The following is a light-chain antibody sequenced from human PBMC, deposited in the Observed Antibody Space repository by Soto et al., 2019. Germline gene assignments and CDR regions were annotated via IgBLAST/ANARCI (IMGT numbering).Light chain of an antibody. V-gene: IGKV3-15*01. Sequence: EIVMTQATATLSLSQGERANLSCRASQSVSSNLAWYQQKPGQAPRLLIYGASTRATGIPARFSGSGSGTEFTLTISSLQSEDFAVYYCQPYKNWPPITFGQGTRLEI. CDR1: QSVSSN. CDR3: QPYKNWPPIT. J-gene: IGKJ5*01. CDR2: GAS.